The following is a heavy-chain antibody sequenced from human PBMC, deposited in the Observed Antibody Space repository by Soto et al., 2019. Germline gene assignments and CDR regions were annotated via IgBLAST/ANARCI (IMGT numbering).Heavy chain of an antibody. Sequence: QVQLQESGPRLVKPSETLSLTCTVSGGSVISGGYFWSWIRQPPGKGLEWIGYIYFSGSTNYNPXXERXXXISVDTSTNHXXLXLXXVTAADTAMYYCARDVAGNYDYVWGTYRGRGYFDYWGQGSLVTVSS. CDR2: IYFSGST. V-gene: IGHV4-61*08. J-gene: IGHJ4*02. CDR1: GGSVISGGYF. CDR3: ARDVAGNYDYVWGTYRGRGYFDY. D-gene: IGHD3-16*02.